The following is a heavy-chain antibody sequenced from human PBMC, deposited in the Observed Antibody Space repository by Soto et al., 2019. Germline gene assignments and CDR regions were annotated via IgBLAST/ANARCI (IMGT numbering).Heavy chain of an antibody. CDR1: GDPITSGGYY. Sequence: SETLSLTCTVSGDPITSGGYYWSWLRQPPGKGLEWIGYIYHSGGASYNPSLRGRAVISIDTSKNQFSLRLNAVTAADTATYYCARDYYGAGSQYYYYGMEVWGQGTTVTVYS. V-gene: IGHV4-31*03. CDR2: IYHSGGA. J-gene: IGHJ6*02. D-gene: IGHD3-10*01. CDR3: ARDYYGAGSQYYYYGMEV.